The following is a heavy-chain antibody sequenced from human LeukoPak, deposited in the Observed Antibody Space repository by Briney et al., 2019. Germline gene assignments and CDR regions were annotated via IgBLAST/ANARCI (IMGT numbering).Heavy chain of an antibody. Sequence: PSETLSLTCTVSGGSISSSSYYWGWIRQPPGKGLEWIGSIYYSGSTYYNPSLKSRVTISVDTSKNQFSLKLSSVTAADTAVYYCARVDGYNSSWPLDYWGQGTLVTVSS. J-gene: IGHJ4*02. CDR3: ARVDGYNSSWPLDY. V-gene: IGHV4-39*07. CDR2: IYYSGST. D-gene: IGHD6-13*01. CDR1: GGSISSSSYY.